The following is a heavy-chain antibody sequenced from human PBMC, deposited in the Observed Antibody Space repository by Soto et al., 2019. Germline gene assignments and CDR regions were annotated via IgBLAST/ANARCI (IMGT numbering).Heavy chain of an antibody. J-gene: IGHJ6*02. CDR2: ISGSGGST. CDR3: AKDRSAWSHTYGMDV. D-gene: IGHD2-8*01. V-gene: IGHV3-23*01. CDR1: GFTFSSYA. Sequence: GGSLRPSCAASGFTFSSYAMSWVRQAPGKGLEWVSAISGSGGSTYYADSVKGRFTISRDNSKNTLYLQMNSLRAEDTAVYYCAKDRSAWSHTYGMDVWGQGTTVTVSS.